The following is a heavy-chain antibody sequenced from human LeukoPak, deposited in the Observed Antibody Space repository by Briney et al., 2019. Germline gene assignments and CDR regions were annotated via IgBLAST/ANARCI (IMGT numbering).Heavy chain of an antibody. CDR2: IYNSGST. J-gene: IGHJ5*02. CDR3: ARDLQLNWFDP. Sequence: PSETLSLTCTVSGGSISSYYWSWIRQPAGKGLERIGRIYNSGSTTYNPSLKSRVTMSVDTSKNQFSLKLSSVTAADTAVYYCARDLQLNWFDPWGQGTLVTVSS. D-gene: IGHD5-18*01. CDR1: GGSISSYY. V-gene: IGHV4-4*07.